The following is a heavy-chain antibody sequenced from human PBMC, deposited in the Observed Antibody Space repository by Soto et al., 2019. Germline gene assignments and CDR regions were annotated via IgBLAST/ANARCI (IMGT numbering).Heavy chain of an antibody. J-gene: IGHJ3*02. CDR1: GFTFSNYW. CDR3: ATLYGPFDI. Sequence: PGGSLRLSCAASGFTFSNYWMHWVRQAPGKGLVWVSLLNNDGSDTRYAESVKGRFTISRDNAKNTLYLQMNILRAEDAAVYYCATLYGPFDIWGQGTLVTVSS. D-gene: IGHD3-16*01. CDR2: LNNDGSDT. V-gene: IGHV3-74*01.